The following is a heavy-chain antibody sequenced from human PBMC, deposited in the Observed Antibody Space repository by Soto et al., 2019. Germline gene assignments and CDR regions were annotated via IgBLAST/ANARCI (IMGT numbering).Heavy chain of an antibody. CDR3: AKGTGYCSSTSCYLTGGMDV. J-gene: IGHJ6*02. CDR2: ISGSGGST. V-gene: IGHV3-23*01. CDR1: GFTFSSYA. D-gene: IGHD2-2*01. Sequence: GGSLRLSCAASGFTFSSYAMSWVRQAPGKGLEWVSAISGSGGSTYYADSVKGRFTISRDNSKNTLYLQMNSLRAEDTAVYYCAKGTGYCSSTSCYLTGGMDVWGQGTTVTVSS.